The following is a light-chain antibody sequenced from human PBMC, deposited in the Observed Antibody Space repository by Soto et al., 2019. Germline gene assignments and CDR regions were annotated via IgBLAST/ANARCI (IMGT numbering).Light chain of an antibody. Sequence: QSALTQPASVSGSPGQSITISCTGTSSDVGGYNYVSWYQQHPGKAPKLMIYDVSNRPSGVSNRFSGSKSGNTASLTISGLQAEDEADYYCSSCTSSSTLVFGTGTKLTVL. CDR3: SSCTSSSTLV. CDR2: DVS. V-gene: IGLV2-14*01. J-gene: IGLJ1*01. CDR1: SSDVGGYNY.